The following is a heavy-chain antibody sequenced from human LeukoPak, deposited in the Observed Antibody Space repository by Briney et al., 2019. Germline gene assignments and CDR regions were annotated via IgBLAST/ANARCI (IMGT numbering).Heavy chain of an antibody. CDR2: ISAGGGST. CDR3: ARTGLGCSSTSCQIYYFDY. V-gene: IGHV3-23*01. J-gene: IGHJ4*02. D-gene: IGHD2-2*01. CDR1: GFTFSSYA. Sequence: GGSLRLSCAASGFTFSSYAMSWVRQAPGKGLEWVSAISAGGGSTYYADSVKGRFTISRDNSKNTLYLQMNSLRAEDTAVYYCARTGLGCSSTSCQIYYFDYWGQGTLVTVSS.